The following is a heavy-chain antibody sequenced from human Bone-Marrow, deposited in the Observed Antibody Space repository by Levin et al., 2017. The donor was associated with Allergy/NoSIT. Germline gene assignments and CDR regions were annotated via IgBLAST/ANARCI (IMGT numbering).Heavy chain of an antibody. J-gene: IGHJ4*02. D-gene: IGHD3-10*01. Sequence: PSETLSLTCTVSGASIRSGAYYWSWVRQPPGQGLEWIGYIYYNGSTYFNPSLKSRVSISVDTSTNQFSLKLSSVTAADTAHYYCARVLAGFDGSAMAYDYWGRGSLVTVSS. V-gene: IGHV4-31*03. CDR1: GASIRSGAYY. CDR3: ARVLAGFDGSAMAYDY. CDR2: IYYNGST.